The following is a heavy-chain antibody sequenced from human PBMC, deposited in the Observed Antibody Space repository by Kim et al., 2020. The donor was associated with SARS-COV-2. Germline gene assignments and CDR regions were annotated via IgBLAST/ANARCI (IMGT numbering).Heavy chain of an antibody. J-gene: IGHJ4*02. CDR1: GGSISSGSYY. D-gene: IGHD3-10*01. V-gene: IGHV4-61*02. CDR2: IYTSGST. Sequence: SETLSLTCTVSGGSISSGSYYWSWIRQPAGKGLEWIGRIYTSGSTNYNPSLKSRVTISVDTSKNQFSLKLSSVTAADTAVYYCARAGWFGEFEGWGQGTLVTVSS. CDR3: ARAGWFGEFEG.